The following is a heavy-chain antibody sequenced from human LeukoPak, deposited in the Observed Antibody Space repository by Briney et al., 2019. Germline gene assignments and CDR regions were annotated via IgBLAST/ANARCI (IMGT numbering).Heavy chain of an antibody. CDR1: GFTFSSYS. D-gene: IGHD3-10*01. CDR2: ISSSSSYI. CDR3: AKDGLWFGESPRAK. Sequence: GGSLRLSCAASGFTFSSYSMNWVRQAPGKGLEWVSSISSSSSYIYYADSVKGRFTISRDNSKNTLYLQMNGLRAEDTAVYYCAKDGLWFGESPRAKGGQGTLVTVSS. V-gene: IGHV3-21*04. J-gene: IGHJ4*02.